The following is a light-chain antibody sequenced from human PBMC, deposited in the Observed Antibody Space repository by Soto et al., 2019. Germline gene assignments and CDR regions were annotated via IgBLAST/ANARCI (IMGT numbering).Light chain of an antibody. Sequence: EIVMTQSPVTLSVSPGARAPSSWRARPTIRSDLAWYQQKPGQAPRLLISDASTRATSIPARFNGSGSGTEFTLAISSLQSEDFAIYYCHQYNTWPLTFGGGTKVDIK. J-gene: IGKJ4*01. CDR3: HQYNTWPLT. CDR1: PTIRSD. V-gene: IGKV3-15*01. CDR2: DAS.